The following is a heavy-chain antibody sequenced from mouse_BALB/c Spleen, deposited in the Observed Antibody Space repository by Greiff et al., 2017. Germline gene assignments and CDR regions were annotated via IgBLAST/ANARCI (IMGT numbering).Heavy chain of an antibody. J-gene: IGHJ3*01. CDR1: GFTFSSYT. D-gene: IGHD2-4*01. Sequence: EVKLVESGGGLVKPGGSLKLSCAASGFTFSSYTMSWVRQTPEKRLEWVATISSGGSYTYYPDSVKGRFTISRDNAKNTLYLQMSSLKSEDTAMYYCTRDFDYDRAWFAYWGQGTLVTVSA. CDR2: ISSGGSYT. CDR3: TRDFDYDRAWFAY. V-gene: IGHV5-6-4*01.